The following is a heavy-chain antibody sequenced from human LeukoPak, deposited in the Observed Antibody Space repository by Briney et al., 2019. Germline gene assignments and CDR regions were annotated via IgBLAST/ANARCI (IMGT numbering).Heavy chain of an antibody. CDR3: ARGVWFGEGM. CDR2: VIPLIGIV. V-gene: IGHV1-69*04. D-gene: IGHD3-10*01. J-gene: IGHJ4*02. CDR1: GGTFSTSS. Sequence: ASVKLSCKASGGTFSTSSVSWVRQAPGQGLVWLGRVIPLIGIVNYAHQFQGRVTITADKSTGTAFMDLASMTSEDTAVYYCARGVWFGEGMGGQGTLVTVSS.